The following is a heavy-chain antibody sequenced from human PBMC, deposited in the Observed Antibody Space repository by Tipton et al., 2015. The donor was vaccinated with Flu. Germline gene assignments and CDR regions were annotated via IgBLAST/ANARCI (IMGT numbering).Heavy chain of an antibody. J-gene: IGHJ4*02. CDR3: ARESPPDY. Sequence: TLSLTCAVSGAPVRGGIYSWNWIRQPPGKGLEWIGSISHTGTYYKPSLRPRAAISADRSKTQFSLELTSVTAADTAVYYCARESPPDYWGQGILVTVSS. V-gene: IGHV4-30-2*01. CDR1: GAPVRGGIYS. CDR2: ISHTGT.